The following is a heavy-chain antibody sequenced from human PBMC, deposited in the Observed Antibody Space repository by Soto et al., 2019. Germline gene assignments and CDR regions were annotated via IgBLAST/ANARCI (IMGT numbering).Heavy chain of an antibody. CDR3: ARGGLVVVNAIPPVIDS. Sequence: QVLLVESGGGVVQPGRSLRLSCAASGFTFNTYAMFWVRQAPGKGLPWVAVVSNDGAKTYYADSVKGRFTIARDDSRNTLSLQMNSLKSEDTAVYFCARGGLVVVNAIPPVIDSWGLGTLVTVSS. J-gene: IGHJ4*02. V-gene: IGHV3-30*03. CDR1: GFTFNTYA. D-gene: IGHD2-21*01. CDR2: VSNDGAKT.